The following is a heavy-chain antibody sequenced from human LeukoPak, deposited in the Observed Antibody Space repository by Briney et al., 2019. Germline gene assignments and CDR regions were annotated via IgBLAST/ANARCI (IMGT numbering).Heavy chain of an antibody. D-gene: IGHD2-15*01. CDR2: IYHSGSA. V-gene: IGHV4-4*02. Sequence: PSGTLSLTCAVSGGSISSSNWWSWVRQPPGKGLEWIGEIYHSGSANYNPPLKSRVTISVDKSKNQFSLKLSSVTAADTAVYYCARGCSGGSCYSQFDYWGQGTLVTVSS. J-gene: IGHJ4*02. CDR1: GGSISSSNW. CDR3: ARGCSGGSCYSQFDY.